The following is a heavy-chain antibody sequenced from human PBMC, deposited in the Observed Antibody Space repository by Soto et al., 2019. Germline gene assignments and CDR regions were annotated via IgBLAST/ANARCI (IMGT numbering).Heavy chain of an antibody. Sequence: ASETLSLTCTVSGGSISSYYWSWIRQPAGKGLEWIGRIYTSGSTNYNPSLKSRVTMSVDTSKNQFSLKLSSVTAADTAVYYCARGEITIFGVVIRYYWGQGTLVTVSS. D-gene: IGHD3-3*01. V-gene: IGHV4-4*07. CDR3: ARGEITIFGVVIRYY. CDR2: IYTSGST. J-gene: IGHJ4*02. CDR1: GGSISSYY.